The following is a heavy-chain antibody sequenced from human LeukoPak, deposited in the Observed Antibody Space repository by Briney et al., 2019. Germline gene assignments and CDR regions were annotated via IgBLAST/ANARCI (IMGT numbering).Heavy chain of an antibody. CDR3: ARQTTQMDIVVVSDAWDY. CDR2: IYPGDSDT. J-gene: IGHJ4*02. D-gene: IGHD2-2*03. V-gene: IGHV5-51*01. Sequence: GESLEISCKGSGYSFTSYWIGWVRQMPGKGLEWMGIIYPGDSDTRYSPSFQGQVTFSADKSITTAYLQWSSLKASDTAMYYCARQTTQMDIVVVSDAWDYWGQGTLVSVSS. CDR1: GYSFTSYW.